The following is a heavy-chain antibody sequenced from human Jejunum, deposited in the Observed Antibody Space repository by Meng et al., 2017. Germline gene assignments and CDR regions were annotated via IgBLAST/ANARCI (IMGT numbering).Heavy chain of an antibody. CDR1: GYTFTGYY. CDR2: INPDSGGT. D-gene: IGHD2-15*01. CDR3: ARAPDYSDNWFDS. V-gene: IGHV1-2*06. J-gene: IGHJ5*01. Sequence: QVQLVQSGAEVKKPGASVKASCKASGYTFTGYYMHWVRQAPGQGLEWMGRINPDSGGTNFAQKFQGRVTMTRDTSISTAYMELSRLTSDDTAVYYCARAPDYSDNWFDSWGQGTLVTVSS.